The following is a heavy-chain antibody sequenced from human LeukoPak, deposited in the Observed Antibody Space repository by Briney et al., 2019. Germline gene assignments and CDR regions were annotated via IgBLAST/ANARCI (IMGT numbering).Heavy chain of an antibody. Sequence: SETLSLTCVVYGGSLSGYYWSWIRQPPGKGLEWIGEINHSGITTYNPSLESRVTISVDTSKNQFSLKLTSVTAADTAVYYCARVQAGVGPGHWGQGTLVTVSS. V-gene: IGHV4-34*01. CDR3: ARVQAGVGPGH. J-gene: IGHJ4*02. CDR2: INHSGIT. CDR1: GGSLSGYY. D-gene: IGHD1-26*01.